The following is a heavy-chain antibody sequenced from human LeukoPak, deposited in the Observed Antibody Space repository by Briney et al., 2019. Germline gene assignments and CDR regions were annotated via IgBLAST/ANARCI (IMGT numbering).Heavy chain of an antibody. CDR2: ISSSSSTI. CDR1: GFTFSSYS. CDR3: ARAGSYQPLLYHNALDI. J-gene: IGHJ3*02. D-gene: IGHD2-2*02. Sequence: GGSLRLSCAASGFTFSSYSMNWVRQAPGKGLEWVSYISSSSSTIYYADSVKGRFTISRDNAKNSLYLQMNSLRAEDTAVYYCARAGSYQPLLYHNALDIWGQGTMVTVSS. V-gene: IGHV3-48*01.